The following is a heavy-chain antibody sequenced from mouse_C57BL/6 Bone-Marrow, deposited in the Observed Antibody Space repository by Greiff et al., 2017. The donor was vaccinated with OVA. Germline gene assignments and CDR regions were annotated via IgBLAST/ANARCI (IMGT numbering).Heavy chain of an antibody. V-gene: IGHV3-6*01. Sequence: EVQLQHSGPGLVKPSQSLSLTCSVTGYSITSGYYWNWIRQFPGNKLEWMGYISYDGSNNYNPSLKNRISITRDTSKNQFFLKLNSVTTEDTATYYCARDYYGSSVDYWGQGTTLTGSS. J-gene: IGHJ2*01. CDR3: ARDYYGSSVDY. CDR1: GYSITSGYY. CDR2: ISYDGSN. D-gene: IGHD1-1*01.